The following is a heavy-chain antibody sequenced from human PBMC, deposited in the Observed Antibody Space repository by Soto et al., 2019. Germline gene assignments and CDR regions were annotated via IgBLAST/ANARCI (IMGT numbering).Heavy chain of an antibody. J-gene: IGHJ6*02. D-gene: IGHD2-8*01. Sequence: ASVKVSCKASGYTFTSYGISWVRQAPGQGLEWMGWISAYNGNTNYAQKLQGRVTMTTDTSTSTAYMELRSLRSDDTAVYYCARDLGDCTNGVCHIYYYYYYGMDVWGQGTTVTVSS. CDR2: ISAYNGNT. CDR3: ARDLGDCTNGVCHIYYYYYYGMDV. V-gene: IGHV1-18*01. CDR1: GYTFTSYG.